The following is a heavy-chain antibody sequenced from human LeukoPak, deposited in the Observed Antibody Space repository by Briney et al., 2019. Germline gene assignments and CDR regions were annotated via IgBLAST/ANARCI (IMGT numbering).Heavy chain of an antibody. CDR2: IYRDGTHT. Sequence: SGGSLRLSCAASGFSFSNYWMLWVRQAPGKGLVWVSRIYRDGTHTNYADSVKGRFTISRDNAKNTLYLDMNSLRAEDTAVYYCVRDGDAYNFDYWGQGTLITVSS. CDR3: VRDGDAYNFDY. CDR1: GFSFSNYW. J-gene: IGHJ4*02. V-gene: IGHV3-74*01. D-gene: IGHD5-24*01.